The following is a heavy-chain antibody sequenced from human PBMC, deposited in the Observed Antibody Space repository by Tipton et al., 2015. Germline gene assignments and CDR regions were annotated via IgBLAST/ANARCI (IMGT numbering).Heavy chain of an antibody. J-gene: IGHJ5*02. V-gene: IGHV4-39*01. CDR3: ARHASIEVGPAAIPNWFDP. CDR2: INNSGST. CDR1: GGSISTNFFY. Sequence: LSCTVSGGSISTNFFYWGWIRQPPGKGLEWIGSINNSGSTYYNPSLKSRVTASVDTSKNQFSLRLSSVTAAETAVYYCARHASIEVGPAAIPNWFDPWGQGTLVIVSS. D-gene: IGHD2-2*02.